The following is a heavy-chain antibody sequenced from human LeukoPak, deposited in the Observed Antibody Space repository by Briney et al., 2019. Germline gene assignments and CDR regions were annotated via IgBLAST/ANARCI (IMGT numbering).Heavy chain of an antibody. V-gene: IGHV1-18*01. CDR3: SGSPGDWGAFDI. D-gene: IGHD3-16*01. CDR1: GFTLTHYG. J-gene: IGHJ3*02. Sequence: AAVTVSCKPSGFTLTHYGITWVRQAPGQGVEWMGWISAHNANTHSAHMLQDRVAIITGTSTNTVSMEPKILGPSGPGVFLCSGSPGDWGAFDIWGPGTMVSVSS. CDR2: ISAHNANT.